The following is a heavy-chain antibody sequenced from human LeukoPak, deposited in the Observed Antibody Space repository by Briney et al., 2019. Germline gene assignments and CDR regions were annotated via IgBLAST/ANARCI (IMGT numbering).Heavy chain of an antibody. D-gene: IGHD3-3*01. CDR2: ITNNGGYT. J-gene: IGHJ4*02. Sequence: GGSLRLSCAASGFSFSSSAMHWVRLAPGKGLEYVSAITNNGGYTYYANSVKGRFTISRDNSKNTLYLQMGSLRTEDTAVYYCAGASPDGFYHYWGQGTLVTVSS. CDR1: GFSFSSSA. V-gene: IGHV3-64*01. CDR3: AGASPDGFYHY.